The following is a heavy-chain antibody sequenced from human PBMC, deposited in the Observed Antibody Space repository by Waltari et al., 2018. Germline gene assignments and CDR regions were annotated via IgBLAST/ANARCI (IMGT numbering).Heavy chain of an antibody. CDR1: GGTFSSYA. V-gene: IGHV1-69*08. CDR3: ARGGRQQLVLSYYYGMDV. J-gene: IGHJ6*02. CDR2: IIPTLDTA. D-gene: IGHD6-13*01. Sequence: QVQLVQSGAEVKKPGSSVKVSCKASGGTFSSYAISWVRQAPGQGLEWRGRIIPTLDTANDAQQVQGRVTITADKSTSTAYMELSSLRSEDTAVYYCARGGRQQLVLSYYYGMDVWGQGTTVTVSS.